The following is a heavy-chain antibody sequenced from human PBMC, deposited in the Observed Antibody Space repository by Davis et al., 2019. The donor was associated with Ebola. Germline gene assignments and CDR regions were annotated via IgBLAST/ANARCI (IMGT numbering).Heavy chain of an antibody. CDR3: ARGGGVYGSGSYPRGYYYGMDV. Sequence: SETLSLTCAVSGGSISSSNWWSWVRQPPGKGLEWIGEIHHSGSTNYNPSLKSRVTISVDKSKKQFFLKLSSVTAADTAVYYCARGGGVYGSGSYPRGYYYGMDVWGKGTTVTVSS. CDR1: GGSISSSNW. CDR2: IHHSGST. J-gene: IGHJ6*04. D-gene: IGHD3-10*01. V-gene: IGHV4-4*02.